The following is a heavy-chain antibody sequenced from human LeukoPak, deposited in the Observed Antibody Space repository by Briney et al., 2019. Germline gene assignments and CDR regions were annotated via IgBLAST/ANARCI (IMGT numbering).Heavy chain of an antibody. D-gene: IGHD3-22*01. Sequence: RGSLRLSCAASGFTFSNAWMSWVRQAPGKGLEWVGRIKSKTDGGTTDYAAPVKGRFTISRDDSKNTLYLQMNSLKTEDTAVYYCTVSYNYYDSSGAFDYWGQGTLVTVSS. J-gene: IGHJ4*02. CDR1: GFTFSNAW. CDR2: IKSKTDGGTT. CDR3: TVSYNYYDSSGAFDY. V-gene: IGHV3-15*01.